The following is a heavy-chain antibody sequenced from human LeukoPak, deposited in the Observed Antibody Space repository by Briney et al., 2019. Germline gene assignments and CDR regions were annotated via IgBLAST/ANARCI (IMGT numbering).Heavy chain of an antibody. CDR2: IRYDGSNK. J-gene: IGHJ4*02. V-gene: IGHV3-30*02. CDR1: GFTFSSYG. CDR3: AKEFRCSSTSCSDLDY. Sequence: GGSLRLSCAASGFTFSSYGMHWVRQAPGKGLEWVAFIRYDGSNKYYADSVNGRFTISRDNSKNTLYLQMNSLRAEDTAVYYCAKEFRCSSTSCSDLDYWGQGTLVTVSS. D-gene: IGHD2-2*01.